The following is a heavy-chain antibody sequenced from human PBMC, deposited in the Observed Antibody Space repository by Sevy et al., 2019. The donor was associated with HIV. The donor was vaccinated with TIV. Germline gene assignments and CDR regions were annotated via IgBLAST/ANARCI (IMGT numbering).Heavy chain of an antibody. D-gene: IGHD5-12*01. CDR2: VGPAGDQ. CDR1: GFTFSTYD. Sequence: QQLGALRLSCVSSGFTFSTYDMHWVRQVTGKGLEWISGVGPAGDQFYPGSVKGRFTISRENAKNSIYLQMNNLRAGDTAVYYCARSGGYSDYGMDVWGQGTTVTVSS. CDR3: ARSGGYSDYGMDV. J-gene: IGHJ6*02. V-gene: IGHV3-13*05.